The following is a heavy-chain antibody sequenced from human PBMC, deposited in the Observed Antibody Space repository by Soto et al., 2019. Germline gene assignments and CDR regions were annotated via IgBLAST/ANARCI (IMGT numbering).Heavy chain of an antibody. Sequence: SSAASGLPIPSCTIRCLRQPPRKGLEWVSAISGSGGSTYYADSVKGRFTISRDNSKNTLYLQMNSLRAEDTAVYYCARAMFVFHCFGYY. V-gene: IGHV3-23*01. J-gene: IGHJ6*01. CDR1: GLPIPSCT. CDR3: ARAMFVFHCFGYY. D-gene: IGHD3-3*01. CDR2: ISGSGGST.